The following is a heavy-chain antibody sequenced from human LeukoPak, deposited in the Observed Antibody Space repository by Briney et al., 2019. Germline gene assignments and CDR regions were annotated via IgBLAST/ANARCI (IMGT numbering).Heavy chain of an antibody. CDR2: IWYDGSYQ. J-gene: IGHJ5*02. CDR1: GFSFNEYG. V-gene: IGHV3-33*06. Sequence: QPGRSLTLSCAASGFSFNEYGMHWVRQAPGKGLEWVGAIWYDGSYQHYADSVKGRFTISRDNSKNTLYLQMSSLRAEDTAVYYCAKGQKPRWLQMGGPWGQGTLVTVSS. CDR3: AKGQKPRWLQMGGP. D-gene: IGHD5-24*01.